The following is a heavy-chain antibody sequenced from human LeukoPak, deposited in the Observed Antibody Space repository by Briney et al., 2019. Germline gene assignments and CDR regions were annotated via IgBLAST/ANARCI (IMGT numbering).Heavy chain of an antibody. CDR3: AGQIGYFDY. CDR1: GFTFSTHA. CDR2: ISGSDGST. Sequence: GGSLRLSCAASGFTFSTHAMSWVRQAPGNGLEWVAAISGSDGSTYYADSVKGRFPISRDNSRDPLYLQMNSLRAEDTAIYSCAGQIGYFDYWGQGALVTVSS. V-gene: IGHV3-23*01. J-gene: IGHJ4*02.